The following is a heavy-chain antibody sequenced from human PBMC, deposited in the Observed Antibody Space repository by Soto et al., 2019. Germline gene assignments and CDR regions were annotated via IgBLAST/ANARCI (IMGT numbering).Heavy chain of an antibody. CDR1: GDSVSSNSAA. Sequence: QVQLQQSGPGLVKPSQTLSLTCAISGDSVSSNSAAWNWIRQSPSRGLEWLGRTYYRSKWYNDYAVHVKSRISINPDRSKNQFSLQLNSVSPEDTAVYYCARAAARSSGFNCGIDVWGQGTTVTVSS. CDR2: TYYRSKWYN. CDR3: ARAAARSSGFNCGIDV. V-gene: IGHV6-1*01. D-gene: IGHD6-19*01. J-gene: IGHJ6*02.